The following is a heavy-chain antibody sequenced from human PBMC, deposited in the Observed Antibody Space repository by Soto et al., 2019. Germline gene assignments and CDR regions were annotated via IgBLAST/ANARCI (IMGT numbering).Heavy chain of an antibody. CDR2: TYFRSKWYN. V-gene: IGHV6-1*01. J-gene: IGHJ5*01. CDR1: GDSVSSSSVT. CDR3: VRLVGNSWLDF. Sequence: SQTLSLTCVISGDSVSSSSVTWNWIRQSPSRGLEWLGRTYFRSKWYNDYGESVRGRITIDPDTSKNQLSLHLNSVTPEDTAVYYCVRLVGNSWLDFWGQGTLVTVSS. D-gene: IGHD2-2*01.